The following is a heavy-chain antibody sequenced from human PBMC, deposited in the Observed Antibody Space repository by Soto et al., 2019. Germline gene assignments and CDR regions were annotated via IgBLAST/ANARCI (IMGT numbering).Heavy chain of an antibody. CDR2: IYHSGST. J-gene: IGHJ5*02. CDR3: ARYRRAGGKNWFDP. V-gene: IGHV4-30-2*01. D-gene: IGHD6-19*01. CDR1: GGSISSGGYS. Sequence: SETLSLTCAVSGGSISSGGYSWSWIRQPPGKGLEWIGYIYHSGSTYYNPSLKSRVTISVDRSKNQFSLKLSSVTAADTAVYYCARYRRAGGKNWFDPWCQGTLVTVSS.